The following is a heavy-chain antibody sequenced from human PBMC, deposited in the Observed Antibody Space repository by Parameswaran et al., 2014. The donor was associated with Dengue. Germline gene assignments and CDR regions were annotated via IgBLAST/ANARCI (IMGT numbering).Heavy chain of an antibody. CDR2: INPSGGST. V-gene: IGHV1-46*01. Sequence: VRQAPGQGLEWMGIINPSGGSTSYAQKFQGRVTMTRDTSTSTVYMELSSLRSEDTAVYYCARTLRWANDYWGPGEPWSPSPQ. J-gene: IGHJ4*02. D-gene: IGHD4-23*01. CDR3: ARTLRWANDY.